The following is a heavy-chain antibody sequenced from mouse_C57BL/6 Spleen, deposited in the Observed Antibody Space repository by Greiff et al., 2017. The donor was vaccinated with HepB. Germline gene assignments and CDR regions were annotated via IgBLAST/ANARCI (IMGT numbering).Heavy chain of an antibody. Sequence: QVPLQQSGAELARPGASVKMSCKASGYTFTSYTMHWVQQRPGQGLEWIGYINPSSGYTKYNQKFKDKATLTADKSSSTAYMQLSSLTSEDSAVYYCARGTYNYGSSYAMDYWGQGTSVTVSS. CDR2: INPSSGYT. CDR3: ARGTYNYGSSYAMDY. J-gene: IGHJ4*01. V-gene: IGHV1-4*01. CDR1: GYTFTSYT. D-gene: IGHD1-1*01.